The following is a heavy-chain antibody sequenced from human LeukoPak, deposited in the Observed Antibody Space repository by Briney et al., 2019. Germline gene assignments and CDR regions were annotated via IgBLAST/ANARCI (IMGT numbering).Heavy chain of an antibody. D-gene: IGHD3-16*02. CDR2: MNPNSGNT. J-gene: IGHJ5*02. V-gene: IGHV1-8*01. Sequence: ASVKVSCKASGYTFTSYDINWVRQATGQGLEWMGWMNPNSGNTGYAQKFQGRVTMTRNTSISTAYMELSSLRSEDTAVYYYARGVNRRSNNNWFDPWGQGTLVTVSS. CDR1: GYTFTSYD. CDR3: ARGVNRRSNNNWFDP.